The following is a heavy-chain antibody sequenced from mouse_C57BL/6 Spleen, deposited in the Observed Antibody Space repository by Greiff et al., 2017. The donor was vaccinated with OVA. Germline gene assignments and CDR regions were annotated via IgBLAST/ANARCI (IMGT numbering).Heavy chain of an antibody. CDR1: GYSITSGYD. V-gene: IGHV3-1*01. CDR2: ISYSGST. CDR3: ARRGYPYAMDY. Sequence: EVQLQESGPGMVKPSQSLSLTCTVTGYSITSGYDWHWIRHFPGNKLEWMGYISYSGSTNYNPSLKSRISITNDTSKNHFFLKLKSVTTEDTATYYCARRGYPYAMDYWGQGTSVTVSS. J-gene: IGHJ4*01.